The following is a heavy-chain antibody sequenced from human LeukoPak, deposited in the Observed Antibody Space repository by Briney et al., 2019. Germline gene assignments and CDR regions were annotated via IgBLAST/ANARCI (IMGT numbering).Heavy chain of an antibody. V-gene: IGHV4-34*01. CDR1: GGSFSGYY. CDR2: INHSGST. Sequence: SETLSLTCAVYGGSFSGYYWSWIRQPPGKGLEWIGEINHSGSTNYNPSLKSRVTISVDTSKNQFSLKLSSVTAADTAVYYCARDRRDGTLDYWGQGTLVTVSS. J-gene: IGHJ4*02. CDR3: ARDRRDGTLDY. D-gene: IGHD5-24*01.